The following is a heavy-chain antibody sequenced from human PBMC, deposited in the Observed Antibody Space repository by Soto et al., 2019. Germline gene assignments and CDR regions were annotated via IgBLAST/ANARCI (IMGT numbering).Heavy chain of an antibody. Sequence: GGSLRLSCSASGFRFSNYIMNWVRQAPGKGLEWVSYISTSSSTIYYADSVKGRFTISRDNANNSLFLQMTSLRDEDTAVYFCARVTILAIAQDAQAFDFWGQGPKLTV. CDR1: GFRFSNYI. CDR2: ISTSSSTI. J-gene: IGHJ3*01. D-gene: IGHD2-21*01. CDR3: ARVTILAIAQDAQAFDF. V-gene: IGHV3-48*02.